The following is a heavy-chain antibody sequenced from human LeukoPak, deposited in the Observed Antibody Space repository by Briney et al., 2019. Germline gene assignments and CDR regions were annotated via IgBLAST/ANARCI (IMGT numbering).Heavy chain of an antibody. J-gene: IGHJ4*02. Sequence: SETLSLTCTGSGASTDRRVSTNSYYWSWIRQFPGKGLEWIGNIYNIGSVTYKPSLRSRVTMSIDMSKKQLSLRLTSVTAADTAVYFCATNSSGSALDYWGQGILVTVSS. CDR1: GASTDRRVSTNSYY. CDR2: IYNIGSV. CDR3: ATNSSGSALDY. V-gene: IGHV4-61*05. D-gene: IGHD3-22*01.